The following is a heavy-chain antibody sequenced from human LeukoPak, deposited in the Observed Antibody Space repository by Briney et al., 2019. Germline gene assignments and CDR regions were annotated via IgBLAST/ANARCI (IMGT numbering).Heavy chain of an antibody. D-gene: IGHD1-26*01. Sequence: PGGSLRLSCAASGFTFSSYEMNWVRQAPGKGLEWVSYISSSGSTIYYADSVRGRFTISRDNAKSSLYLQMNSLRVEDTAVYYCARDGVGADGIDYWGQGTLVTVSS. CDR2: ISSSGSTI. J-gene: IGHJ4*02. CDR1: GFTFSSYE. V-gene: IGHV3-48*03. CDR3: ARDGVGADGIDY.